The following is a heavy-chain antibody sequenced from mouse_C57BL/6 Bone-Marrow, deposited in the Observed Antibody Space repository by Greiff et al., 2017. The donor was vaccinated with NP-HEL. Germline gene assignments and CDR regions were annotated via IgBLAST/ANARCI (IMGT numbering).Heavy chain of an antibody. V-gene: IGHV2-5*01. Sequence: VQLVESGPGLVQPSQSLSITCTVSGFSLTSYGVHWVRQSPGKGLEWLGVIWRGGSTDNNAAYMSRQSITKDNSKSQVFFKMNSLQADDTAIYYCAKNLITTRYYAMDYWGQGTSVTVSS. CDR2: IWRGGST. D-gene: IGHD2-4*01. CDR1: GFSLTSYG. J-gene: IGHJ4*01. CDR3: AKNLITTRYYAMDY.